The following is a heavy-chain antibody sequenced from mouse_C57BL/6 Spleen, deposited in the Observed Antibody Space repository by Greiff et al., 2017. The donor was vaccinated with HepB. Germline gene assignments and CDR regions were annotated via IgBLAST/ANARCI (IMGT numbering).Heavy chain of an antibody. V-gene: IGHV3-5*01. CDR3: ARDRGDYDDYAMDY. D-gene: IGHD2-4*01. CDR1: GISITTGNYR. CDR2: IYYSGTI. Sequence: EVQLQESGPGLVKPPQTVFLTCTVTGISITTGNYRWSWIRQFPGNKLEWIGYIYYSGTITYNPSLTSRTTITSDTPKNQFFLEMNSLTAEDTATYYCARDRGDYDDYAMDYWGQGTSVTVSS. J-gene: IGHJ4*01.